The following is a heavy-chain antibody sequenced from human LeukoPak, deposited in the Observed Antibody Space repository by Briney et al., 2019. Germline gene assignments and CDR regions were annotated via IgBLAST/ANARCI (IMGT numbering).Heavy chain of an antibody. J-gene: IGHJ4*02. V-gene: IGHV5-51*01. CDR1: GYTFTTYW. D-gene: IGHD3-10*01. CDR3: ATLSGNTYYNY. CDR2: IYPGESDT. Sequence: GESLKISCKGSGYTFTTYWIAWVRQMPGKGLEWMGIIYPGESDTRYSPSFQGQVTISADKSISTAYLQWGSLEASDTAVYYWATLSGNTYYNYWGQGTLVTVSS.